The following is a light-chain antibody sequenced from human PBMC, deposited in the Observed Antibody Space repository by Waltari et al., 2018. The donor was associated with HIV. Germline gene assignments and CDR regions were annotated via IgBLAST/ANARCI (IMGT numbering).Light chain of an antibody. CDR3: CSYADNYPVV. Sequence: QSALTQPRSVSGSPGQSVTISCTGTSSDVGGYNSVSWYQQHPGKAPKFMIYDVNKRPSGVPDRFSGSKAGNTASLTISGLQAEDEADYYCCSYADNYPVVFGGGTKLTVL. CDR1: SSDVGGYNS. V-gene: IGLV2-11*01. J-gene: IGLJ2*01. CDR2: DVN.